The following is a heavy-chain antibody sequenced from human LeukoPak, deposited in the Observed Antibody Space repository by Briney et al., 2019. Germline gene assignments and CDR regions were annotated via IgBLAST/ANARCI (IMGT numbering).Heavy chain of an antibody. CDR3: ARGLPTASYYYMDV. CDR2: INPNSDGT. D-gene: IGHD2-2*01. J-gene: IGHJ6*03. CDR1: RSTFTDYY. Sequence: ASVKVSCRTSRSTFTDYYMHWVRQAPGQGLEWMGRINPNSDGTNYAQNFQGRVTMTRDTSITTAYMELSRLRSDDTAVYYCARGLPTASYYYMDVWGKGTTVTVS. V-gene: IGHV1-2*06.